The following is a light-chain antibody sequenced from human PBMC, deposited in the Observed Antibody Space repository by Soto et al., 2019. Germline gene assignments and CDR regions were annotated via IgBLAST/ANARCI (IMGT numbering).Light chain of an antibody. J-gene: IGLJ2*01. CDR2: EAS. Sequence: QSALTQPPSASGSPGQSVTISCTGTSSDVGGYNYVSWYQQHPGKAPKLMIYEASKRPSGVPDRFSGSKSANTASLTVSGLQAEDEADYYCSSYAGSNNPHVVFGGGTKLTVL. V-gene: IGLV2-8*01. CDR1: SSDVGGYNY. CDR3: SSYAGSNNPHVV.